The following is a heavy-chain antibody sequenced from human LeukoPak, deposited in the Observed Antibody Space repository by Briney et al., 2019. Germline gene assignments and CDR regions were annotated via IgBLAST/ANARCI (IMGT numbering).Heavy chain of an antibody. CDR3: ARDTGTTRFDY. V-gene: IGHV4-61*02. D-gene: IGHD1/OR15-1a*01. CDR2: IYTSGST. J-gene: IGHJ4*02. Sequence: SETLSLTCTASVASISSGSYYWTWIRQPAGKELEWIGRIYTSGSTNYNPSLKSRVTISVDTSKNQFSLKLSSVTAADTAVYYCARDTGTTRFDYWGQGTLVTVSS. CDR1: VASISSGSYY.